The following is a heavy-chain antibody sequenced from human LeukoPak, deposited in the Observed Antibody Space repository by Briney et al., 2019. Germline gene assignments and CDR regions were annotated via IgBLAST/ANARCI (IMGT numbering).Heavy chain of an antibody. D-gene: IGHD5-18*01. Sequence: ASVKGSCKASGYTFTGYYMHWVRQAPGQGLEWMGRINPNSGGTNYAQKIQGRVTMTRDTSISTAYMELSRLRSDDTAVYYCARDFPIAPPPNIQLWLLPSTRDYYYYYMDVWGKGTTVTVSS. J-gene: IGHJ6*03. V-gene: IGHV1-2*06. CDR2: INPNSGGT. CDR3: ARDFPIAPPPNIQLWLLPSTRDYYYYYMDV. CDR1: GYTFTGYY.